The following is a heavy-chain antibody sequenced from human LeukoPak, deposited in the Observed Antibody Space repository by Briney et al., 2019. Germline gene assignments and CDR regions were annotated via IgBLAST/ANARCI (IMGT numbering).Heavy chain of an antibody. J-gene: IGHJ4*02. CDR3: ARRPRGYYFDY. V-gene: IGHV4-39*01. CDR2: IYYSGST. CDR1: GGSISSSSYY. Sequence: PSETLSLTCTVSGGSISSSSYYWGWIRQPPGKGLEWIGSIYYSGSTYYNPSLKSRVTISVDTSKNQFSLKLSSVTAADTAVYYGARRPRGYYFDYWGQGTLVTVSS.